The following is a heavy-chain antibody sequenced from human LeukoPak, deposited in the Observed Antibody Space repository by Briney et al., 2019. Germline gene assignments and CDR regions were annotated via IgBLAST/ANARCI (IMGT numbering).Heavy chain of an antibody. D-gene: IGHD2-15*01. CDR1: GFTFNIYT. Sequence: NSGGSLRLSCAASGFTFNIYTMTWVRQAPGKGLEWVSSIGSSSRYIYYADSVKGRFTISRDNDKNSEYLQMNSLRAEDTAVYYCARDCSSSAFDIWGQGTMVTVSS. CDR3: ARDCSSSAFDI. J-gene: IGHJ3*02. V-gene: IGHV3-21*01. CDR2: IGSSSRYI.